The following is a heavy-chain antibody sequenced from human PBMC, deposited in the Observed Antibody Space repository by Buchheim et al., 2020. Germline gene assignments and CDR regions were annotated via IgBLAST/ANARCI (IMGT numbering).Heavy chain of an antibody. Sequence: QVQLVESGGGVVQPGRSLRLSCAASGFTFSSYGMHWVRQAPGKGLEWVAVIWYDGSNKYYADSVKGRFTISRDNSKNTLYLQMNSLRAEDTAVYYCARGSKSIAARNYYYYGMDVWGQWTT. J-gene: IGHJ6*02. CDR3: ARGSKSIAARNYYYYGMDV. V-gene: IGHV3-33*01. D-gene: IGHD6-6*01. CDR2: IWYDGSNK. CDR1: GFTFSSYG.